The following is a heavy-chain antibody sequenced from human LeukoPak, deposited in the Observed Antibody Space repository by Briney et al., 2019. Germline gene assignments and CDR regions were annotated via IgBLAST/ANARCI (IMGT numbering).Heavy chain of an antibody. V-gene: IGHV4-34*01. CDR3: ARMNLAASGTPFDY. D-gene: IGHD6-13*01. Sequence: SETLSLTCAVYGGSFSGYYWSWIRQPPGKGLEWIGEINHSGSTNYNPSLKSRVTISVDTSKNQFSLKVNFVTAADTALYYCARMNLAASGTPFDYWGPGILVTVSS. CDR2: INHSGST. J-gene: IGHJ4*02. CDR1: GGSFSGYY.